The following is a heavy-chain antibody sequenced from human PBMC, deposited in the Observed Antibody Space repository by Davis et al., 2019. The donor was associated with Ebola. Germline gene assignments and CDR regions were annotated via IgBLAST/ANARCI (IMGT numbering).Heavy chain of an antibody. J-gene: IGHJ4*02. CDR1: GFTFSSYA. CDR3: ARDFVSGRSGAAAGTTFDY. V-gene: IGHV3-23*01. D-gene: IGHD6-13*01. Sequence: GESLKISCAASGFTFSSYAMSWVRQAPGKGLEWVSAISGSGGSTYYADSVKGRFTISRDNAKNSLYLQMNSLRAEDTAVYYCARDFVSGRSGAAAGTTFDYWGQGTLVTVSS. CDR2: ISGSGGST.